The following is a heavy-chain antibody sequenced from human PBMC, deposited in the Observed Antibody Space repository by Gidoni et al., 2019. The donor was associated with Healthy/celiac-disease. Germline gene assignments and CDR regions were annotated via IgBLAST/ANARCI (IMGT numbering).Heavy chain of an antibody. CDR3: ARGRQYSSSWGPLKYYYYGMDV. Sequence: QVQLVQSGAEVKKPGASVKVSCKASGYTFTSYDINWVRQATGQGLEWMGWMNPNSGNTGYAQKFQGRVTMTRNTSISTAYMELSSLRSEDTAVYYCARGRQYSSSWGPLKYYYYGMDVWCQGTTVTVSS. D-gene: IGHD6-13*01. J-gene: IGHJ6*02. CDR2: MNPNSGNT. V-gene: IGHV1-8*01. CDR1: GYTFTSYD.